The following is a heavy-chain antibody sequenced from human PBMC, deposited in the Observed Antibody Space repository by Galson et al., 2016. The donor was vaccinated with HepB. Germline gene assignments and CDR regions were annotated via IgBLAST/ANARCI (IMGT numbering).Heavy chain of an antibody. Sequence: SLRLSCAASGFTVSSYYMTWVRQTPGKGLEWVSVIYSGGSTSHADSVKGRFTISRDNSKNTLYLQMNSLGAEDTAVYSCAGGRRGTYWGMDVWGQGTTVTVSS. D-gene: IGHD2-8*02. V-gene: IGHV3-53*01. CDR2: IYSGGST. CDR3: AGGRRGTYWGMDV. CDR1: GFTVSSYY. J-gene: IGHJ6*02.